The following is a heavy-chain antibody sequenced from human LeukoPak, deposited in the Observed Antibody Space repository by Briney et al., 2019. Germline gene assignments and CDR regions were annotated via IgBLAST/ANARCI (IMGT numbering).Heavy chain of an antibody. Sequence: GSLRLSCAASGFTFSSYAMSWVRQPPGKGLEWIGEINHSGSTNYNPSLKSRVTISVDTSKNQFSLKLSSVTAADTAVYYCARGFGFWSGYYRWFDPWGQGTLVTVSS. CDR3: ARGFGFWSGYYRWFDP. CDR2: INHSGST. CDR1: GFTFSSYA. D-gene: IGHD3-3*01. V-gene: IGHV4-34*01. J-gene: IGHJ5*02.